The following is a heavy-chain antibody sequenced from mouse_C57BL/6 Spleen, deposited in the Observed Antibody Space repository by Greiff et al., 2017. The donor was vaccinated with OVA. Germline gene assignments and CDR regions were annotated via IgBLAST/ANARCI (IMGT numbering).Heavy chain of an antibody. CDR2: INPGCGTT. V-gene: IGHV1-55*01. CDR1: GYTFTSYW. Sequence: QVQLQQPGAELVKPGASVKMSCKASGYTFTSYWITWVKQSPGQGLEWIGEINPGCGTTNYNEKFKSKATLTVDPSSSTAYMQLSSLTSADSAVDYCAEKDDGYCYFDGWGTGTTLTVSS. D-gene: IGHD2-3*01. CDR3: AEKDDGYCYFDG. J-gene: IGHJ2*01.